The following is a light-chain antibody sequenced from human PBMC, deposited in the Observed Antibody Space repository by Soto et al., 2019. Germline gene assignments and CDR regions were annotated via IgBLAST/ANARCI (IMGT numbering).Light chain of an antibody. Sequence: QSALTQPASVSGSSGQSITISCAGTMRDVGAYNLVSWYQQHPGRAPQLIIYEVRNRPSGISFRFSDSKSGNTASLTISGLQAEDEADYYCSSYTSKSSLIFGGGTKVTVL. CDR3: SSYTSKSSLI. J-gene: IGLJ2*01. CDR1: MRDVGAYNL. V-gene: IGLV2-14*01. CDR2: EVR.